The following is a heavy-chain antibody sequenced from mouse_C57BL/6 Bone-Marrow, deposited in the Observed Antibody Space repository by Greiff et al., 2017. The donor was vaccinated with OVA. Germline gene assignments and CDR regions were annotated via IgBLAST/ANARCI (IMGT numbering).Heavy chain of an antibody. D-gene: IGHD1-1*01. J-gene: IGHJ4*01. CDR2: IWSGGST. CDR3: DPHYYGRIYGGAMDY. Sequence: VKLLESGPGLVQPSQSLSITCTVSGFSLTSYGVHWVRQSPGKGLEWLGVIWSGGSTDYNAAFISSLSISKDNSKSQIFFKMNRRHADDTAIDYCDPHYYGRIYGGAMDYWGQGTSVTVSS. V-gene: IGHV2-2*01. CDR1: GFSLTSYG.